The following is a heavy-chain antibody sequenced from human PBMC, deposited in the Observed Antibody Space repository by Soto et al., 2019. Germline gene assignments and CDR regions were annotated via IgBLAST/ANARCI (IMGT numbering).Heavy chain of an antibody. J-gene: IGHJ6*02. Sequence: QVQLQQWGAGLLKPSETLSLTCAVYGGSFSGYYWSWIRQPPGKGLEWIGEINHSGSTNYNPSLKSRVTISVDTSKNQFSLKLSSVTAADTAVYYCARGPSPKPSTGSSWPYYYYYGMDVWGQGTTVTVSS. CDR2: INHSGST. CDR3: ARGPSPKPSTGSSWPYYYYYGMDV. CDR1: GGSFSGYY. D-gene: IGHD6-13*01. V-gene: IGHV4-34*01.